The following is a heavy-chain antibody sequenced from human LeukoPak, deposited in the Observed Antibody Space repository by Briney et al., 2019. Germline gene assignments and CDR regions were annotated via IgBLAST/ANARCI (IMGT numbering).Heavy chain of an antibody. V-gene: IGHV4-38-2*01. CDR2: IYHTGST. CDR3: ARGGGRIGELFDY. CDR1: GYSISSGYY. D-gene: IGHD3-10*01. Sequence: SETLSLTCGVSGYSISSGYYWAWIRQSPGKGLEWIGSIYHTGSTYYNPSLNSRVTMSIDRSKNQFSLKLNSVTAADTAVYYWARGGGRIGELFDYWGQGTLVTVSS. J-gene: IGHJ4*02.